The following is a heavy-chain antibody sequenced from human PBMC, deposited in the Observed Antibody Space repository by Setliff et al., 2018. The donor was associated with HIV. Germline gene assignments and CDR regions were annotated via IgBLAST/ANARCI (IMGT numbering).Heavy chain of an antibody. V-gene: IGHV1-24*01. J-gene: IGHJ1*01. D-gene: IGHD3-22*01. CDR2: FDPEDGER. Sequence: AASVKVSCKPSGHTFSNSDIHWVRRATGQGLEWMGGFDPEDGERIYAQKFQDRVTMTEDTSSDTAYMEMSGLTSEDTAVYFCSTGWGLYDNRHTAAGYLQHWGQGTLVTVSS. CDR1: GHTFSNSD. CDR3: STGWGLYDNRHTAAGYLQH.